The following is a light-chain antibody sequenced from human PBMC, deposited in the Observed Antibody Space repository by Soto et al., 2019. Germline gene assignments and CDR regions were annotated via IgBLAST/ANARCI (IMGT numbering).Light chain of an antibody. CDR3: QHYLTWSLA. V-gene: IGKV3-15*01. J-gene: IGKJ4*01. CDR2: DAY. Sequence: ELVLTQSPATLSVSPGESATLSCRASQGVGSTLAWYQQKPGRAPRLLIYDAYIRATGIPARFSGAGSGTEFTLTISRLQSDDFAVYYCQHYLTWSLAFGGGTRVEI. CDR1: QGVGST.